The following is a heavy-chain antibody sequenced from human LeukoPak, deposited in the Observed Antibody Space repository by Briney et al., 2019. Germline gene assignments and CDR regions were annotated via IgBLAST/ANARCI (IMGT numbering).Heavy chain of an antibody. Sequence: SETLSLTCTVSGGSISSYYRSWIRQPAGEGLEWIGRIYTSGSTNYNPSLKSRVTMSVDTSKNQFSLKLSSVTAADTAVYYCARDGDSGSYIDYWGQGTLVTVSS. D-gene: IGHD1-26*01. CDR3: ARDGDSGSYIDY. J-gene: IGHJ4*02. CDR2: IYTSGST. CDR1: GGSISSYY. V-gene: IGHV4-4*07.